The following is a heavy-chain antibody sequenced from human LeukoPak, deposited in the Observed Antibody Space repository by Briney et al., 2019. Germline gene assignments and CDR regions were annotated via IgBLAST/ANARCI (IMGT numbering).Heavy chain of an antibody. Sequence: ASVKVSCKASGYTFTSYCMHWVRQAPGQGLEWMGIINPSGGSTSYAQKFQGRVTMTRDTSTSTVYMELSSLRSEDTAVYYCARDRAYYYDSSGYNDAFDIWGQGTMVTVSS. CDR1: GYTFTSYC. CDR3: ARDRAYYYDSSGYNDAFDI. CDR2: INPSGGST. D-gene: IGHD3-22*01. J-gene: IGHJ3*02. V-gene: IGHV1-46*01.